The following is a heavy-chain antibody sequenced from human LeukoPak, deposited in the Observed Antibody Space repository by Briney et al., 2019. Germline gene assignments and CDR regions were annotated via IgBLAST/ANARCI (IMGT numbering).Heavy chain of an antibody. CDR1: GFTFSTYG. CDR2: ISYDGSTK. D-gene: IGHD4-17*01. Sequence: PGGSLRLSCAASGFTFSTYGMHWVRQPPGKGLEWVAVISYDGSTKYYEDSVKGRFTISRDDSKNTLYLRMNSLRAEDTAVYYCAKDMTAVTPYLDYWGQGTLVTVSS. J-gene: IGHJ4*02. V-gene: IGHV3-30*18. CDR3: AKDMTAVTPYLDY.